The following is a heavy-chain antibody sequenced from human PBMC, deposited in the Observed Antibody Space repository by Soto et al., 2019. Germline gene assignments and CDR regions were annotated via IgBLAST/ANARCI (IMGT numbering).Heavy chain of an antibody. CDR3: ARGGSRPRWYYFDY. CDR2: SSYDGSKH. D-gene: IGHD6-13*01. CDR1: GFTFTTYA. J-gene: IGHJ4*02. Sequence: QVQLVESGGGVVQPGRALRLSCAASGFTFTTYAMHWVRQAPGKGLEWVAVSSYDGSKHYYADSVKGRFTISRDSSKKSLNLQMNSLRAEDTGFYYCARGGSRPRWYYFDYWGQGTLVTVSS. V-gene: IGHV3-30-3*01.